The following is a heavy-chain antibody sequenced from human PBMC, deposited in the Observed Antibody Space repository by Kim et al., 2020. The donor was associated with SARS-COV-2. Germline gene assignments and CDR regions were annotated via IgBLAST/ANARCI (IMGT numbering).Heavy chain of an antibody. V-gene: IGHV1-46*01. Sequence: SAQSFQGRVTMTRDTSTSPVYMDLSGLRSEDTAVYYCARANTVSLNWLDPWGQGTLVTVSS. CDR3: ARANTVSLNWLDP. D-gene: IGHD4-17*01. J-gene: IGHJ5*02.